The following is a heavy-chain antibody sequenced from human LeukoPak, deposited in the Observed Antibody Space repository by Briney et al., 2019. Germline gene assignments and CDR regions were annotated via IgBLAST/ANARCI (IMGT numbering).Heavy chain of an antibody. V-gene: IGHV3-7*01. CDR3: VRESDVWSGPGIGRPLDV. Sequence: GGSLRLSCLASGFTFSNSWMTWVRQAPGRGLEWVANVKEDGSDKQYVDSVRGRFTISRDNAKNSVSLQMDGLRAEDTAVYHCVRESDVWSGPGIGRPLDVWGKGTTVTVSS. D-gene: IGHD3-3*01. J-gene: IGHJ6*04. CDR1: GFTFSNSW. CDR2: VKEDGSDK.